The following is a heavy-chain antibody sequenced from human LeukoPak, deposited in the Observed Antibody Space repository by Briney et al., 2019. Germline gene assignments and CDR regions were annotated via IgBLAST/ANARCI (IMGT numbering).Heavy chain of an antibody. Sequence: GGSLRLSCAASGFTFSTYWMHWVRQAPGKGLVWVSRINSDGSTTSYADSVKGRFTISRDNAKNTLHLQMDSLRAEDTAVYYCARVYGGNTPFDYWGQGTLVTVSS. CDR2: INSDGSTT. J-gene: IGHJ4*02. CDR1: GFTFSTYW. CDR3: ARVYGGNTPFDY. D-gene: IGHD4-23*01. V-gene: IGHV3-74*01.